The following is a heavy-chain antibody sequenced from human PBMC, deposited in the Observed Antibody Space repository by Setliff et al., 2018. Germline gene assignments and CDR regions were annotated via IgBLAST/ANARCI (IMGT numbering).Heavy chain of an antibody. Sequence: GGSLRLSCAASGITFSTYSMNWVRQAPGKGLEWVSYISSRSDIIYYADSVKGRFTISRDNAKNSLYLQVNSLRAEDTAVYYCATNPRKGRSGGYYYDDPYYYYMDVWGKGTTVTVSS. CDR1: GITFSTYS. CDR3: ATNPRKGRSGGYYYDDPYYYYMDV. J-gene: IGHJ6*03. D-gene: IGHD3-22*01. V-gene: IGHV3-48*01. CDR2: ISSRSDII.